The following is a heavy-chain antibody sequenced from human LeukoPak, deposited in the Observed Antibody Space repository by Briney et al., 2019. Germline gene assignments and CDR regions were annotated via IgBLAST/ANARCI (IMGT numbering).Heavy chain of an antibody. J-gene: IGHJ4*02. Sequence: GASVKVSCKASGYTFTSYGISWVRQAPGQGLEWMGWISAYNGNTNYAQKLQGRVTMTTDTSTSTAYMELRRLRSDDTAVYYCARGPLYYDFWSGYYFFDYWGQGTLVTVSS. V-gene: IGHV1-18*01. D-gene: IGHD3-3*01. CDR1: GYTFTSYG. CDR3: ARGPLYYDFWSGYYFFDY. CDR2: ISAYNGNT.